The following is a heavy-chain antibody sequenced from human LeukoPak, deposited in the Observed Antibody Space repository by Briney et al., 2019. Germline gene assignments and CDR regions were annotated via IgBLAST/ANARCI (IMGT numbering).Heavy chain of an antibody. D-gene: IGHD6-13*01. CDR2: ISYDGSNK. J-gene: IGHJ4*02. V-gene: IGHV3-30-3*01. CDR1: GFTFSSYA. Sequence: GGSLRLSCAASGFTFSSYAMHWVRQAPGKGLEWVAVISYDGSNKYYADSVKGRFTISRDNSKNTLYLQMNSLRAEDTAVYYCAKAYSSSWYSDLFDYWGQGTLVTVSS. CDR3: AKAYSSSWYSDLFDY.